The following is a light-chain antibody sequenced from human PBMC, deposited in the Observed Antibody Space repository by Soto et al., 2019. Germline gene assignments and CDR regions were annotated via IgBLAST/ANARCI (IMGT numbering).Light chain of an antibody. CDR3: TSWTSDTTWV. CDR2: EVT. CDR1: SSDVGGYNR. Sequence: QSVLTQPASVSGSPGQSITISCTGTSSDVGGYNRVSWYQHHPGKAPKLIIYEVTNGPSGVSNRFSGSKSGYTASLTISGLQAEDEADYYCTSWTSDTTWVFGGGTQLTVL. V-gene: IGLV2-14*01. J-gene: IGLJ3*02.